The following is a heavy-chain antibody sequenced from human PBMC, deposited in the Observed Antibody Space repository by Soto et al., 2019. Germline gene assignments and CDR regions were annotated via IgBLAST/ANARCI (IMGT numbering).Heavy chain of an antibody. CDR1: GYTFTSYY. D-gene: IGHD5-18*01. V-gene: IGHV1-46*01. J-gene: IGHJ6*02. Sequence: ASVKVSCKASGYTFTSYYMHWVRQAPGQGLEWMGIINPSGGSTSYAQKFQGRVTMTRDTSTSTVYMELSSLRSEDTAVYYCAGAEDTAMVPVTDYYGMDVSGQATTVTVSS. CDR3: AGAEDTAMVPVTDYYGMDV. CDR2: INPSGGST.